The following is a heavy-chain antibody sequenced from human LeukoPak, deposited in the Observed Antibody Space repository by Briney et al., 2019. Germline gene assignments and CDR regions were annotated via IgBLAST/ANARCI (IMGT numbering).Heavy chain of an antibody. CDR1: GYTFTSYG. CDR3: ARETYYYDSSGYYNYFDY. D-gene: IGHD3-22*01. Sequence: GASVKVSCKASGYTFTSYGISWVRQAPGQGLGWMGWISAYNGNTNYAQKLQGRVTMTTDTSTSTAYMELRSLRSDDTAVYYCARETYYYDSSGYYNYFDYWGQGTLVTVSS. V-gene: IGHV1-18*01. CDR2: ISAYNGNT. J-gene: IGHJ4*02.